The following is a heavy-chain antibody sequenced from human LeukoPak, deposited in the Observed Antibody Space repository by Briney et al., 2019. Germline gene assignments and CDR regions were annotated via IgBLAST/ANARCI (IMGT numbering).Heavy chain of an antibody. V-gene: IGHV3-30*02. D-gene: IGHD5-18*01. CDR3: ARDGTAMAPFDY. J-gene: IGHJ4*02. CDR2: IRYDGSNK. Sequence: PGGSLRLSCAASGFTFSSYGMHWVRQAPGKGLEWVAFIRYDGSNKYYADSVKGRFTISRDNSKNTLYLQMNSLRAEDTAVYYCARDGTAMAPFDYWGQGTLVTVSS. CDR1: GFTFSSYG.